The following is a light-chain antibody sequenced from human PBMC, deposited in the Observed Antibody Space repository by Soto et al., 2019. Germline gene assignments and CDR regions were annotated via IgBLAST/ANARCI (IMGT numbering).Light chain of an antibody. CDR3: QQYYSYPGT. CDR1: QGISSY. Sequence: AIRMTQSPSSFSASTGDRVTITCRASQGISSYLAWYQQKPGKAPKLLIYAASTLQSGVPSRFSGSGSGTDFTPTISCLQSEDFATYYCQQYYSYPGTFGQGTKVDI. V-gene: IGKV1-8*01. CDR2: AAS. J-gene: IGKJ1*01.